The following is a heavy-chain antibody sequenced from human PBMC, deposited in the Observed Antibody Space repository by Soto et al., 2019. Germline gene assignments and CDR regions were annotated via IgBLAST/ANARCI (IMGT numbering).Heavy chain of an antibody. CDR1: GFTFSSYA. D-gene: IGHD5-18*01. V-gene: IGHV3-23*01. CDR2: ISGSGGST. J-gene: IGHJ4*02. CDR3: AKRPGIQLPRLGQVGY. Sequence: PGGSLRLSCAASGFTFSSYAMSWVRQAPGKGLEWVSAISGSGGSTYYADSVKGRFTISRDNSKNTLYLQMNSLRAEDTAVYYCAKRPGIQLPRLGQVGYWGQGTLVTVSS.